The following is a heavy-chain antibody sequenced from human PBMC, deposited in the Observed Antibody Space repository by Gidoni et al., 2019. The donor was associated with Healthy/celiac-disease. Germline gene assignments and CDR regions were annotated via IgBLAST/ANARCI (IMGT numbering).Heavy chain of an antibody. CDR2: IKQDVSEK. V-gene: IGHV3-7*05. Sequence: EVQLVESGGGLVKPGGFLRLSCAASGFTFSSNWMSWVHQVPGKGLEWVANIKQDVSEKYYVDSVEGRFTISRDNAENSLYLQMNRLRAEDTAVYYCASPYGDSTDYYFDYWGRGTLVTVSS. D-gene: IGHD4-17*01. CDR3: ASPYGDSTDYYFDY. CDR1: GFTFSSNW. J-gene: IGHJ4*02.